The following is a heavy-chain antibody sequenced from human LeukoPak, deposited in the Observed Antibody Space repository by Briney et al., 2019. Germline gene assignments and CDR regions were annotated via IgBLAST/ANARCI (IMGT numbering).Heavy chain of an antibody. CDR2: IYSGGST. CDR3: AREAGYCSGGSCLYYFDY. Sequence: GGSLRLSCAASGFTVSSNYMSWVRQAPGKGLEWVSVIYSGGSTYYADSVKGRFTISRDNSKNTLYLQMNSLRAEDTAVYYCAREAGYCSGGSCLYYFDYWGQGTLVTVSS. V-gene: IGHV3-53*01. D-gene: IGHD2-15*01. J-gene: IGHJ4*02. CDR1: GFTVSSNY.